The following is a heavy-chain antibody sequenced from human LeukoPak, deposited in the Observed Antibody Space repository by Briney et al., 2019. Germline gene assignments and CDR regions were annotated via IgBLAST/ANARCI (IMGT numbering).Heavy chain of an antibody. Sequence: ASVKVSCKASGGTFSSYAISWVRQAPGQGLEWMGGIIPIFGTANYAQKFQGRVTITADESTSTAYMELSSLRSEDKAVYYCATDEARLVLGGATHPSWGQGTLVTVSS. D-gene: IGHD1-26*01. J-gene: IGHJ5*02. CDR3: ATDEARLVLGGATHPS. CDR1: GGTFSSYA. V-gene: IGHV1-69*13. CDR2: IIPIFGTA.